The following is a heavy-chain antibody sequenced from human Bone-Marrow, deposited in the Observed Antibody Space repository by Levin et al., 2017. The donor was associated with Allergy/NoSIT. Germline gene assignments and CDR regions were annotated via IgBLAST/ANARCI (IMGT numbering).Heavy chain of an antibody. Sequence: GESLKISCAASGFTFSSYAVSWVRQAPGKGLEWVSGISASGGSTYYADSVKGRFTISRDNSKNTLYLQMNSLRAEDTAVYYCASGRNQPYYYYYGMDVWGQGTTVTVSS. CDR2: ISASGGST. J-gene: IGHJ6*02. CDR1: GFTFSSYA. D-gene: IGHD1-26*01. V-gene: IGHV3-23*01. CDR3: ASGRNQPYYYYYGMDV.